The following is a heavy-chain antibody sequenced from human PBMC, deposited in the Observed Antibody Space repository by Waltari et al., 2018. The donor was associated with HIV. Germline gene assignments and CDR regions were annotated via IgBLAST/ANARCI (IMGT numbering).Heavy chain of an antibody. J-gene: IGHJ6*02. CDR2: INPNSAGT. D-gene: IGHD2-2*01. CDR3: ARVALPAAIHYGMDA. Sequence: QVQLVQSGAEMKKPGASVKVCCKASGYNFNAYYIHWVRQAPGQGLEWMGRINPNSAGTNYAQKFQGRVTLTRDTSLNTVYMELSRLRPDDTAVYYCARVALPAAIHYGMDAWGQGTTVTVSS. V-gene: IGHV1-2*06. CDR1: GYNFNAYY.